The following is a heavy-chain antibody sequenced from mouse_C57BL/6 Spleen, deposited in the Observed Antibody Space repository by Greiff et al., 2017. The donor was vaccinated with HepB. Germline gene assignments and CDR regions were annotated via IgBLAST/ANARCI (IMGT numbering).Heavy chain of an antibody. D-gene: IGHD1-1*01. CDR1: GFSLTSYG. J-gene: IGHJ4*01. CDR2: IWGGGST. V-gene: IGHV2-9*01. CDR3: AKQAYGGVTYYAMDY. Sequence: VMLVESGPGLVAPSQSLSITCTVSGFSLTSYGVDWVRQPPGKGLEWLGVIWGGGSTNYNSALMSRLSISKDNSKSQVFLKMNSLQTDDTAMYYCAKQAYGGVTYYAMDYWGQGTSVTVSS.